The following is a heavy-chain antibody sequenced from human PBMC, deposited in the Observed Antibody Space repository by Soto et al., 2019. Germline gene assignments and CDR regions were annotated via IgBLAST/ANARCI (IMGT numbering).Heavy chain of an antibody. V-gene: IGHV4-4*02. CDR2: IYDSGSS. CDR1: GGSIRSSYW. D-gene: IGHD6-13*01. Sequence: PSETLSLTCAVSGGSIRSSYWWTWVRQSPGKGLEWIGEIYDSGSSNYNSSLKSRVTILVDKSKNQFSLKLSSVTAADTAVYYCASVAAAVYYGMDVWGQGTTVTVSS. CDR3: ASVAAAVYYGMDV. J-gene: IGHJ6*02.